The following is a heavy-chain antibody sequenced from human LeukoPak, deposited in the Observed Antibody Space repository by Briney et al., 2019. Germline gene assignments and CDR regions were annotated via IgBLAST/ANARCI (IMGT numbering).Heavy chain of an antibody. CDR1: VFTFSGYS. V-gene: IGHV3-48*02. J-gene: IGHJ4*02. CDR2: ISSTSSTI. CDR3: VRTRAGYFFDY. Sequence: GGSLRLSCAASVFTFSGYSMSWVRRSPGKGVEWISYISSTSSTIRSADSVEGRVTITRDNAKNSRYLQMNSLRDEDTAVYYCVRTRAGYFFDYWGQGSLVTVSS.